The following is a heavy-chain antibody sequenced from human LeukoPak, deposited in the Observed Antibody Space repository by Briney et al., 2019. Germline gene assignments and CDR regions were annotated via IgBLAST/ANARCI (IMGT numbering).Heavy chain of an antibody. CDR2: IYYSGST. CDR3: ASWIMITFGGVIVPGY. Sequence: SETLSLTCTVSGGSISSSSYYWGWLRQPPGKGLEWIGSIYYSGSTYYNTSLKSRVTISVDTSKNQFSLKLSSVTAADTAVYYCASWIMITFGGVIVPGYWGQGTLVTVSS. V-gene: IGHV4-39*01. J-gene: IGHJ4*02. CDR1: GGSISSSSYY. D-gene: IGHD3-16*02.